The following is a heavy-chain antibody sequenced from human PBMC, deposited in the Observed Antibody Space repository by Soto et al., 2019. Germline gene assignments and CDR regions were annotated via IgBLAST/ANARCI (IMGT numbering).Heavy chain of an antibody. CDR3: ARDPVVVVAASKLDNWFDP. CDR2: ISAYNGNT. V-gene: IGHV1-18*01. Sequence: WASVKVSCKASGYTFTSYGISWVRQAPGQGLEWMGWISAYNGNTNYAQKLQGRVTMTTDTSTSTAYMELRSLRSDDTAVYYCARDPVVVVAASKLDNWFDPWGQGTLVTVSS. J-gene: IGHJ5*02. D-gene: IGHD2-15*01. CDR1: GYTFTSYG.